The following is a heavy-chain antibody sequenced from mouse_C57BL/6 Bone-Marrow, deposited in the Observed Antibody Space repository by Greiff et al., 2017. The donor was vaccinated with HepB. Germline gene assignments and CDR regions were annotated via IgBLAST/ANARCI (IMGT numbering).Heavy chain of an antibody. D-gene: IGHD1-1*01. CDR2: IRNNANGYTT. CDR3: ARSHYYGSSFHWYFDV. Sequence: EVMLVESGGGLVQPGGSLCLSCAVSGFTFTDYYMSWVRQPSGRALVGLGFIRNNANGYTTEYSASVKGRFTISRDNSQSILYLQMNALRAEDSATYYCARSHYYGSSFHWYFDVWGTGTTVTVSS. V-gene: IGHV7-3*01. J-gene: IGHJ1*03. CDR1: GFTFTDYY.